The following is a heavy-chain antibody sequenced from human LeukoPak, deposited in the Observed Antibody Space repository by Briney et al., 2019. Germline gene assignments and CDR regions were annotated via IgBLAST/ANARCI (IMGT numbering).Heavy chain of an antibody. V-gene: IGHV3-48*01. CDR3: AKDPYYDSSGYYGH. CDR2: ISSSSSTI. CDR1: GFTFSSYS. J-gene: IGHJ4*02. Sequence: GGSLRLSCAASGFTFSSYSMNWVRQAPGKGLEWVSYISSSSSTIYYADSVKGRFTISRDNSKNTLYLQMNSLRAEDTAVYFCAKDPYYDSSGYYGHWGQGTLVTVSS. D-gene: IGHD3-22*01.